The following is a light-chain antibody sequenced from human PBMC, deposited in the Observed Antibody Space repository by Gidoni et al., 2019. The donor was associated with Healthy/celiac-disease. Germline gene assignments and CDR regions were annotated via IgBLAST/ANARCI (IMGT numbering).Light chain of an antibody. V-gene: IGKV3-20*01. CDR2: GAS. Sequence: EIVLTQSPGTLSLSPGERATLSCRASQSVSSSYLAWYQQKPGQAPRLLIYGASSRDTGIPDRFSGSGSGTDFTLTISRLEPEDFAVYYCQQYSSSPFTFGGGTKVEIK. J-gene: IGKJ4*01. CDR3: QQYSSSPFT. CDR1: QSVSSSY.